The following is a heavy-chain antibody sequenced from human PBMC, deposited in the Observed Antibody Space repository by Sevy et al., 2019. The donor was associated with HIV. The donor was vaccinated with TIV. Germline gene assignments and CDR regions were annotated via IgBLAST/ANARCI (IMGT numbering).Heavy chain of an antibody. D-gene: IGHD6-19*01. CDR2: IRYDGTKK. V-gene: IGHV3-33*07. CDR3: ARAIGSSGSTYYYYYGMDV. Sequence: GESLKISCGASGFTFSSYGMYWVRQVPGKGLEWVALIRYDGTKKDYTDSVKGRFTISRDNSKNTLILQMDSLRVEDTAVYYCARAIGSSGSTYYYYYGMDVWGQGTTVTVSS. CDR1: GFTFSSYG. J-gene: IGHJ6*01.